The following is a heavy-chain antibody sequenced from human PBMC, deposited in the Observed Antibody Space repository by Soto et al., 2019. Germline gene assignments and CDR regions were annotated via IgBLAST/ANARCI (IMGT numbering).Heavy chain of an antibody. V-gene: IGHV3-49*03. D-gene: IGHD4-17*01. Sequence: GGSLRLSCTASGFTFGDYAMSWFRQAPGKGLEWVGFIRSKAYGGTTEYAASVKGRFTISRDDSKSIAYLQMNSLKTEDTAVYYCTRDDYGGNNPPHSYYYYGMDVWGQGTKVTVSS. CDR3: TRDDYGGNNPPHSYYYYGMDV. CDR2: IRSKAYGGTT. CDR1: GFTFGDYA. J-gene: IGHJ6*02.